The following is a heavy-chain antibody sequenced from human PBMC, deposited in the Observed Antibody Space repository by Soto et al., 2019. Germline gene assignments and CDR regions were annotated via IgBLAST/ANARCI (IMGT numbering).Heavy chain of an antibody. CDR2: TYYRSKWFH. V-gene: IGHV6-1*01. J-gene: IGHJ3*01. CDR3: ARGNALDV. D-gene: IGHD3-10*01. Sequence: QGQLQQSGPGLVKPSQTLSLTCAISGDSVSSDITSWNWIRQSPSRGLEWLGRTYYRSKWFHDYAASVKSRITINPDTSKNQSSLELNSMTPADTAVYYCARGNALDVWGQGTVVTVSS. CDR1: GDSVSSDITS.